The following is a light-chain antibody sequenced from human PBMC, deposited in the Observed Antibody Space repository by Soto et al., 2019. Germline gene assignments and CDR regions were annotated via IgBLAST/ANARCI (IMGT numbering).Light chain of an antibody. CDR3: QQYGYSQWT. CDR2: DAS. V-gene: IGKV3-20*01. J-gene: IGKJ1*01. Sequence: EIVLTHSPATLSLSPWERATLSCRASQSVSSYLAWYQQKPGQAPRLLIYDASTRATGIPERFSGSGSGTDFTLTISRLEPEDFAVYFCQQYGYSQWTFGQGTKVDIK. CDR1: QSVSSY.